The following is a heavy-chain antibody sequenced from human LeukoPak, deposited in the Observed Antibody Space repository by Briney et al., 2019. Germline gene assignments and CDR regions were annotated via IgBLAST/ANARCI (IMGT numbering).Heavy chain of an antibody. D-gene: IGHD5-12*01. CDR1: GLAFSTNS. CDR3: ARNGDQKWREF. V-gene: IGHV3-7*01. CDR2: IKGDGSKQ. J-gene: IGHJ4*01. Sequence: GGSLRLSCVVSGLAFSTNSMSWVRQAPGKGLEWVANIKGDGSKQYYVGSVKGRFTISRDNAKNSLYLQMYSLTAEDTAVYYCARNGDQKWREFWGQGNPVNV.